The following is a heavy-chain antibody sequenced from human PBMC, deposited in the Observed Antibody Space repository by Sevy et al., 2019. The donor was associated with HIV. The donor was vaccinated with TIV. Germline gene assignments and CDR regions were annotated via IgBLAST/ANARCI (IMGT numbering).Heavy chain of an antibody. CDR3: ARETLVATIFDY. CDR2: ISSSSTI. D-gene: IGHD5-12*01. J-gene: IGHJ4*02. Sequence: GGSLRLSCAASGFTFSSYSMNWVRQAPGKGLEWVSYISSSSTIYYADSVKGRFTISRDNAKNSLYLQMNSLRAEDTAVYYCARETLVATIFDYWGQGTLVTVSS. V-gene: IGHV3-48*01. CDR1: GFTFSSYS.